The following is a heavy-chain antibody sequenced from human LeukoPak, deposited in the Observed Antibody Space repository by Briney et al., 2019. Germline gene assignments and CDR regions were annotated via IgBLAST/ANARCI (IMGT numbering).Heavy chain of an antibody. CDR3: ARVQVTTPAWFDP. Sequence: SETLSLTCTVSGASVSSDYWSWIRQSPGKGLEWIGYIYHSGHTMSNPSLKSRVSLSLDTSNNQFSLKLSSVTAADTAVYYCARVQVTTPAWFDPWGQGTLVTVSS. J-gene: IGHJ5*02. CDR1: GASVSSDY. D-gene: IGHD4-11*01. V-gene: IGHV4-59*02. CDR2: IYHSGHT.